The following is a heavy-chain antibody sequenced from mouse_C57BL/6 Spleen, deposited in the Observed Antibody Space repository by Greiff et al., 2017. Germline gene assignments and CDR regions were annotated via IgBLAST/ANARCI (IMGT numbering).Heavy chain of an antibody. CDR2: ISYDGSN. Sequence: EVKLMESGPGLVKPSQSLSLTCSVTGYSITSGYYWNWIRQFPGNKLEWMGYISYDGSNNYNPSLKNRISITRDTSKNQFFLKLNSVTTEDTATYYCARKGAFYYDYDDYAMDYWGQGTSVTVSS. CDR1: GYSITSGYY. D-gene: IGHD2-4*01. J-gene: IGHJ4*01. V-gene: IGHV3-6*01. CDR3: ARKGAFYYDYDDYAMDY.